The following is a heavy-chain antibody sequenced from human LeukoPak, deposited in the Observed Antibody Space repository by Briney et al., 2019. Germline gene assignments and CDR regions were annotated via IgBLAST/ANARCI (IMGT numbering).Heavy chain of an antibody. J-gene: IGHJ3*02. Sequence: SETLSLTCTVSGDSISSSSYYWGWIRQSPGKGLEWIGTFYYSGSTDYNPSLKSRVTISVDTSKKQLSLKLSSVTAADTAVYYCARVKRGHAFDIWGQGTMVTVSS. CDR1: GDSISSSSYY. V-gene: IGHV4-39*01. CDR2: FYYSGST. D-gene: IGHD3-10*01. CDR3: ARVKRGHAFDI.